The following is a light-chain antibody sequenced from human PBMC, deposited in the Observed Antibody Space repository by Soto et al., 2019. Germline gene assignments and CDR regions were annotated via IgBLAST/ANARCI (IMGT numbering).Light chain of an antibody. V-gene: IGLV1-40*01. CDR3: QSYDSSLSGYV. CDR2: ENN. Sequence: CTGSSSNIGAGYEAHWYQQVPGTAPKLLIYENNNRPSGVPDRFSGSKSGTSASLAITGLQDEDEAEYYCQSYDSSLSGYVFGTGTKLTVL. CDR1: SSNIGAGYE. J-gene: IGLJ1*01.